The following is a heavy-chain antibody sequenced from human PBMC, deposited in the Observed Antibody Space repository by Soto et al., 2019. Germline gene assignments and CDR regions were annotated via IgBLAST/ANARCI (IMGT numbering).Heavy chain of an antibody. Sequence: ASVKVSCKASGYTFTGYYMHWVRQAPGQGREWMGWINPNSGGTNYAQKFQGWVTMTRDTSISTAYMELSRLRCDDTAVYYCARLYSSGWYRNAFDICGQPSMVPVS. D-gene: IGHD6-13*01. J-gene: IGHJ3*02. V-gene: IGHV1-2*04. CDR2: INPNSGGT. CDR1: GYTFTGYY. CDR3: ARLYSSGWYRNAFDI.